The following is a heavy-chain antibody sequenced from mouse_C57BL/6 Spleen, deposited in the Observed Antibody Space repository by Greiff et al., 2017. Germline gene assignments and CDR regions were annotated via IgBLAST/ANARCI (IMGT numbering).Heavy chain of an antibody. J-gene: IGHJ3*01. V-gene: IGHV1-61*01. CDR3: ARRYYGSSHFAY. CDR2: IYPSDSET. CDR1: GYTFTSYW. Sequence: VQLQQPGAELVRPGSSVKLSCKASGYTFTSYWMDWVKQRPGQGLEWIGNIYPSDSETHYNQKFKDKATLTVDKSSSTAYMQLSRLTSEDSAVYYCARRYYGSSHFAYWGQGTLVTVSA. D-gene: IGHD1-1*01.